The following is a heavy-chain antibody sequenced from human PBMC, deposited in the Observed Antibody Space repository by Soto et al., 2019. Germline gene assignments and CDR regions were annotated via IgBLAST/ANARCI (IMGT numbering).Heavy chain of an antibody. CDR2: MNPNNGNA. Sequence: ASVKVSCEASEFTFITYDFRWVRQAAGQGLEWMGWMNPNNGNAGFAQKFRGRINMTRNTSISTAYLGLSSLRSDDSAVYFCARRKERSGPYYLDLWGQGPQVTVSS. V-gene: IGHV1-8*01. CDR3: ARRKERSGPYYLDL. D-gene: IGHD6-25*01. J-gene: IGHJ4*02. CDR1: EFTFITYD.